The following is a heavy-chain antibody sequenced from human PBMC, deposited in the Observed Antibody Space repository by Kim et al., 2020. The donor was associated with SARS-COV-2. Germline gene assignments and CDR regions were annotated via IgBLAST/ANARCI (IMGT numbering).Heavy chain of an antibody. V-gene: IGHV1-8*01. CDR3: ARRIVAAGTPLNY. J-gene: IGHJ4*02. D-gene: IGHD6-13*01. CDR2: RNPNSGNT. CDR1: GYTFTSYD. Sequence: ASVKVSCKASGYTFTSYDINWVRQATGQRLKWMGWRNPNSGNTGYAQKFQGRVSMTRNTSISTAYMELSSLRSEDTAVYYCARRIVAAGTPLNYWGQGTLVTVSS.